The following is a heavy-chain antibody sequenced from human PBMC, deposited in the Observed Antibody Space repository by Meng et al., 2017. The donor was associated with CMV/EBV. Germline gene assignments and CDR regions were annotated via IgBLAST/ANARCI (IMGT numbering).Heavy chain of an antibody. Sequence: LSGGSISRGGYYWSWVRRHPGKGLEWIGYIYYSGSTYYHPSLKSRVTISVDTSKNQFSLKLSSVTAADTAVYYCTRDPNYGSGSPDYWGQGTLVTVSS. J-gene: IGHJ4*02. V-gene: IGHV4-31*02. CDR3: TRDPNYGSGSPDY. CDR1: GGSISRGGYY. D-gene: IGHD3-10*01. CDR2: IYYSGST.